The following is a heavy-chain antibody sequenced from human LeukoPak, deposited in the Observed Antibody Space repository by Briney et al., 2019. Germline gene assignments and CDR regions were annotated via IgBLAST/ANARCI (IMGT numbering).Heavy chain of an antibody. Sequence: GGSLRLSCAASGFTFSSYAMSWVRQAPGKGLEWVSAISGSGGSTYYADSVKGRFTISRDNSKNTLYLQMNSLRAEDTAVYYCAKVGIQLWLRGPYNWFDPWGQGTLVTVSS. D-gene: IGHD5-18*01. J-gene: IGHJ5*02. CDR2: ISGSGGST. CDR3: AKVGIQLWLRGPYNWFDP. V-gene: IGHV3-23*01. CDR1: GFTFSSYA.